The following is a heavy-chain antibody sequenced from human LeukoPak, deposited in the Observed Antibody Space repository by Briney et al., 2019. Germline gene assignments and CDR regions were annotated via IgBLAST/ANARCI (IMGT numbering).Heavy chain of an antibody. J-gene: IGHJ4*02. CDR1: GFTFNSYS. V-gene: IGHV3-21*01. Sequence: PGGSLRLSCAASGFTFNSYSMNWVRQAPGKGLEWVSAISSGSSYMYYADSVKGRFTISRDNAKNSLYLQMNSLRTDDTAVYYCARVGYSSGWRAPDFDYWGQGTLVTVSS. D-gene: IGHD6-19*01. CDR2: ISSGSSYM. CDR3: ARVGYSSGWRAPDFDY.